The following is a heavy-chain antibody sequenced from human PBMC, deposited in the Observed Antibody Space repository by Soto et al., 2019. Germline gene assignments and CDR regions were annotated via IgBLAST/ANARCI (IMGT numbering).Heavy chain of an antibody. J-gene: IGHJ6*02. CDR1: GGTFSSYA. CDR3: ARGAYYFGGSGYSRHYFYHTMDV. D-gene: IGHD3-22*01. Sequence: QVQLVQSGAEVKKPGSSVKVSCKASGGTFSSYAITWVRQAPGQGLEWVGGSIPLFGTTNYAQKVQGRVIITADESATTAYRGLSSLRSEDTAVYYCARGAYYFGGSGYSRHYFYHTMDVWGQGTTVTVSS. CDR2: SIPLFGTT. V-gene: IGHV1-69*12.